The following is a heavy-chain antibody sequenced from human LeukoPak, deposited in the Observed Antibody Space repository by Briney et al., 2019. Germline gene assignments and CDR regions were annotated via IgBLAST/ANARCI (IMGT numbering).Heavy chain of an antibody. V-gene: IGHV1-2*02. Sequence: GASVKVSCKASGYTFTGYYMHWVRQAPGQGLEWMGWINPNSGGTNYAQKFQGRVTMTRDTSISTAYMELSRLRSDDTAVYYCARANFLYCSSSTCLFDYWGQGTLVTVS. CDR2: INPNSGGT. CDR1: GYTFTGYY. D-gene: IGHD2-2*01. J-gene: IGHJ4*02. CDR3: ARANFLYCSSSTCLFDY.